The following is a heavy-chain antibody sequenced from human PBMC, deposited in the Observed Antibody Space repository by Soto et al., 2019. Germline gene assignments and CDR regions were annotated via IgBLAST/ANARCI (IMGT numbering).Heavy chain of an antibody. D-gene: IGHD1-26*01. CDR1: GFTFSSYA. CDR3: AREVIVGATTYYYYGMDV. Sequence: GGSLRLSCAASGFTFSSYAMHWVRQAPGKGLEWVAVISYDGSNKYYADSVKGRFTISRDNSKNTLYLQMNSLRAEDTAVYYCAREVIVGATTYYYYGMDVWGQGTTVTVSS. CDR2: ISYDGSNK. V-gene: IGHV3-30-3*01. J-gene: IGHJ6*02.